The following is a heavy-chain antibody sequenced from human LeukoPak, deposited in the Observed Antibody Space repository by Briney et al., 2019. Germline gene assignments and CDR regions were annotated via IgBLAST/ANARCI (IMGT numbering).Heavy chain of an antibody. V-gene: IGHV3-74*01. CDR1: GFTFSTYW. CDR3: TRRVSATRWFDP. D-gene: IGHD2-15*01. Sequence: GGSLRLSCAASGFTFSTYWMHWVRQAPGKGLVWVSRISGDGSATIYADSVKGRFTITRDNAENTIYLQMNSLTVEDTAVYYCTRRVSATRWFDPWGQGTLVTVSS. CDR2: ISGDGSAT. J-gene: IGHJ5*02.